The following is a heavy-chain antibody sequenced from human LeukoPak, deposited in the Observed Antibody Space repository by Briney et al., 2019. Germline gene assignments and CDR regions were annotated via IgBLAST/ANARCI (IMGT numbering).Heavy chain of an antibody. J-gene: IGHJ4*02. CDR1: GGSFSGYY. V-gene: IGHV4-34*01. Sequence: SETLSLTCAVYGGSFSGYYWSWIRQPPGKGLEWIGEINHSGSTNYNPSLKSRVTISVDTSKNQFSLKLSSVTAADTAVHYCARGLATISEAYWGQGTLVTVSS. D-gene: IGHD5-12*01. CDR3: ARGLATISEAY. CDR2: INHSGST.